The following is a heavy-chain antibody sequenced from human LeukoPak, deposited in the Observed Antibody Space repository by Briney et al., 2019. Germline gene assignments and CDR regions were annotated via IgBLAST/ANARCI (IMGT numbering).Heavy chain of an antibody. CDR2: INPSGGST. J-gene: IGHJ4*02. V-gene: IGHV1-46*01. D-gene: IGHD4-11*01. CDR1: GYTFTSYY. CDR3: AKGSNWAFYSDY. Sequence: ASVKVSCKASGYTFTSYYMHWVRQAPGQGLEWMGKINPSGGSTTYAQKFQGRVTMTRDTSTSTVYMEVISLRSEDTAVYYCAKGSNWAFYSDYWGQGTLVTVSS.